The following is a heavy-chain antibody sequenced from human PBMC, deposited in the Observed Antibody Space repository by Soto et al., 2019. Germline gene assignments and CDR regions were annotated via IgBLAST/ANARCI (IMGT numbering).Heavy chain of an antibody. J-gene: IGHJ6*02. CDR1: GYTFTSYA. Sequence: ASVKVSCKASGYTFTSYAMHWVRQAPGQRLEWMGWINAGNGNTKYSQKFQGRVTITRDTSASTAYMELSSLRSEDTAVYYCARETPTPRFLEWLLSGIDVWGQGTTVTVSS. V-gene: IGHV1-3*01. CDR2: INAGNGNT. D-gene: IGHD3-3*01. CDR3: ARETPTPRFLEWLLSGIDV.